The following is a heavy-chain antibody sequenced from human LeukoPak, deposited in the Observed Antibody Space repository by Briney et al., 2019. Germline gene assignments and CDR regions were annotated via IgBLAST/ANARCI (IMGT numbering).Heavy chain of an antibody. J-gene: IGHJ3*02. Sequence: ASVKVSCKASGGTFSSYAISWVRQSPGQGLEWMGGVIPIFGTANYAQKFQGRVTITADESTSTAYMELSSLRSEDTAVYYCARDADIVVVPAAISDAFDIWGQGTMVTVSS. V-gene: IGHV1-69*13. CDR2: VIPIFGTA. CDR3: ARDADIVVVPAAISDAFDI. CDR1: GGTFSSYA. D-gene: IGHD2-2*01.